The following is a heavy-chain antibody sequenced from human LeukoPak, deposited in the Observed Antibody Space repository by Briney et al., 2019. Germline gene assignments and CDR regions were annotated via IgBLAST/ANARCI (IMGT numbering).Heavy chain of an antibody. CDR3: ARGEVGYCSSTTCYGFDY. D-gene: IGHD2-2*01. CDR2: IYSGGST. V-gene: IGHV3-66*01. CDR1: GFTVSSNY. J-gene: IGHJ4*02. Sequence: GGSLRLSCAASGFTVSSNYMSWVRQAPGKGLEWVSVIYSGGSTYYADSVKGRFTISRDDAKNSLYLQMNSLRAEDTAVYYCARGEVGYCSSTTCYGFDYWGQGTLVTVSS.